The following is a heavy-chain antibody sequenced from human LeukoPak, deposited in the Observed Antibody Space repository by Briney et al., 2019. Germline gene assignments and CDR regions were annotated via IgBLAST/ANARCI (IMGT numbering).Heavy chain of an antibody. V-gene: IGHV1-69*05. CDR1: GGTFSSYA. CDR2: IIPIFGTA. CDR3: ARGVDFWSGYVNYFDY. D-gene: IGHD3-3*01. Sequence: ASVKVSCKASGGTFSSYAISWVRQAPGQGLEWMGGIIPIFGTANYAQKFQGRVMITTDESTSTAYMELSSLRSEDTAVYYCARGVDFWSGYVNYFDYWGQGTLVTVSS. J-gene: IGHJ4*02.